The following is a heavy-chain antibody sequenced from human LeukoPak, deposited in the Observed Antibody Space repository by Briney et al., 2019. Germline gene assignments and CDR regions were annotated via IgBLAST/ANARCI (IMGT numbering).Heavy chain of an antibody. CDR1: GYTFTSYD. J-gene: IGHJ6*02. CDR3: AREGSIAAATGMDV. CDR2: MSPNSGNT. Sequence: ASVKVSCKASGYTFTSYDINWVRQATGQGLEWMGWMSPNSGNTGYAQKFQGRVTMTRNTSISTAYMELSSLRSEDTAVYYCAREGSIAAATGMDVWGQGTTVTVSS. D-gene: IGHD6-13*01. V-gene: IGHV1-8*01.